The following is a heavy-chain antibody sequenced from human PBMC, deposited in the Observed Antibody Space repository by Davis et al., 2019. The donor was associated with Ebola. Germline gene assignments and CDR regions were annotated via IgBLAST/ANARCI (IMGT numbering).Heavy chain of an antibody. Sequence: GESLKISCAASGFTFDDYAMHWVRQAPGKGLEWVANIKQDGSEKYYVDSVKGRFTTSRDSAKNSLYLQMNSLRAEDTAVYYCARELIAARRWGTYYYYGMDVWGQGTTVTVSS. CDR3: ARELIAARRWGTYYYYGMDV. D-gene: IGHD6-6*01. V-gene: IGHV3-7*03. CDR2: IKQDGSEK. CDR1: GFTFDDYA. J-gene: IGHJ6*02.